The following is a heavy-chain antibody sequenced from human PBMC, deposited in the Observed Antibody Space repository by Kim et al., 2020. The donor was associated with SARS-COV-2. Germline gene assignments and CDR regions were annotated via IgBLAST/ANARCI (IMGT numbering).Heavy chain of an antibody. Sequence: KGRFTISRDNSKNTLYLQMNSLRAEDTAVYYCAKDRTYYYDSSGPGAFDIWGQGTMVTVSS. D-gene: IGHD3-22*01. CDR3: AKDRTYYYDSSGPGAFDI. V-gene: IGHV3-23*01. J-gene: IGHJ3*02.